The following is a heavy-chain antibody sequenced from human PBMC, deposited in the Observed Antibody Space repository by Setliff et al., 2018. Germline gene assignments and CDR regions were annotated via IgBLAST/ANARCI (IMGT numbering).Heavy chain of an antibody. CDR1: GLTFSTYW. V-gene: IGHV3-7*01. J-gene: IGHJ4*02. D-gene: IGHD5-12*01. Sequence: PGGSLRLSCAASGLTFSTYWMSWVRQAPGKGLEWVANINQDGSQKYYVGSVRGRFTISRDNAKSSLYLQMNSLRGEDTAMYYCARVYSGYDPNHYFDYWGQGTLVTVSS. CDR3: ARVYSGYDPNHYFDY. CDR2: INQDGSQK.